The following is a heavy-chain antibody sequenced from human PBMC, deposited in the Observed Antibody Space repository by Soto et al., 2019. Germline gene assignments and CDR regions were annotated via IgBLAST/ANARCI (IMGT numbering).Heavy chain of an antibody. D-gene: IGHD3-16*01. Sequence: QVQLQESGPGLVKPSGTLSLTCAVSGVSISSRSYFSWVRQPPGKGLEWIGEISHSGSTYYNPSLKSRVTMSIDKSKNQLSLKLASMTAADAAVYYCARPPWGVYGLDVWGQGTTVTVS. CDR1: GVSISSRSY. CDR2: ISHSGST. V-gene: IGHV4-4*02. J-gene: IGHJ6*02. CDR3: ARPPWGVYGLDV.